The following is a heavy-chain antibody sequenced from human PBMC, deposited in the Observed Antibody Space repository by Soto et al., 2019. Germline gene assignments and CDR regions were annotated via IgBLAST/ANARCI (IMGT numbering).Heavy chain of an antibody. J-gene: IGHJ6*02. CDR1: GFTFSSYE. Sequence: GGSLRLSCAASGFTFSSYEMNWVRQAPGKGLEWVSYISSSGSTIYYADSVKGRFTISRDNAKNSLYLQMNSLRAEDTAVYYCASDSSDPDYYYYGMDVWGQGTTVTVS. D-gene: IGHD2-2*01. CDR3: ASDSSDPDYYYYGMDV. V-gene: IGHV3-48*03. CDR2: ISSSGSTI.